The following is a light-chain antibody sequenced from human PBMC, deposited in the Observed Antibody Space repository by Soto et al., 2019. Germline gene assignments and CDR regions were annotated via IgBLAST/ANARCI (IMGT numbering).Light chain of an antibody. CDR1: SSDVGGYNY. CDR2: EVN. CDR3: KSYEGSNIYV. Sequence: QSALTQPPSASGSPGQSVTISCTGTSSDVGGYNYVSWYQQHPGKAPKLMIYEVNKLPSGVPDRFSGSKSGNTASLTVSGLQAEDEADYYCKSYEGSNIYVFGTGTKLTVL. J-gene: IGLJ1*01. V-gene: IGLV2-8*01.